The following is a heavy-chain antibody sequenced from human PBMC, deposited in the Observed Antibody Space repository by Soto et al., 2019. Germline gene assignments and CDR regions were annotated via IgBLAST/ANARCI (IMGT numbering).Heavy chain of an antibody. J-gene: IGHJ4*02. CDR1: GGSITNNDYY. CDR2: VHHTGTA. V-gene: IGHV4-39*01. CDR3: VDMRRPWLPRD. D-gene: IGHD6-19*01. Sequence: SETLSLTCSVSGGSITNNDYYWGWIRQPPGKGLDWIGNVHHTGTAYYNPSLKSRVIISVNTSTSKSQFSLKLNSVTATDTAVYYCVDMRRPWLPRDWGRGILVTVPQ.